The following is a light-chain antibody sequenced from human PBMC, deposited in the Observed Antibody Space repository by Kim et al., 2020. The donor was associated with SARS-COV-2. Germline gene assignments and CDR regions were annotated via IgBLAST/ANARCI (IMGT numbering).Light chain of an antibody. J-gene: IGLJ3*02. V-gene: IGLV4-69*02. CDR3: QTWGSGMGV. Sequence: ASVRLTCTLSDGHSSYAIAWHQQQPEKGPRYLMKLNSDGRHSRGDGIPDRFSGSSAGSERYLTISSLQSEDEADYYCQTWGSGMGVFGGGTQLTVL. CDR2: LNSDGRH. CDR1: DGHSSYA.